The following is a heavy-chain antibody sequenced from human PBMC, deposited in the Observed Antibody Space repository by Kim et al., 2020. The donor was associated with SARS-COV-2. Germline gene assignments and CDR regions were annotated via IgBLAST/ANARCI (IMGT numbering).Heavy chain of an antibody. CDR1: GFTFSSYG. Sequence: GGSLRLSCAASGFTFSSYGMHWVRQAPGKGLEWVAVISYDGSNKYYADSVKGRFTISRDNSKNTLYLQMNSLRAEDTAVYYCASPLKYDILTGYYYWGQGTLVTVSS. J-gene: IGHJ4*02. CDR3: ASPLKYDILTGYYY. V-gene: IGHV3-33*05. CDR2: ISYDGSNK. D-gene: IGHD3-9*01.